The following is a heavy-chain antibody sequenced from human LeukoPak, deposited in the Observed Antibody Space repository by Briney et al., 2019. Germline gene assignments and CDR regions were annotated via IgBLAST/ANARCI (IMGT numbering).Heavy chain of an antibody. CDR3: ARLAGGSNRPADY. CDR2: INTDGSST. Sequence: GSLRLSCAASGFTFSSYWMHWVRQAPGKGLVWVSRINTDGSSTTYADSVKGRFTISRDNAKNTLSLQMNSLRAEDTAVYYCARLAGGSNRPADYWGQGTLVTV. V-gene: IGHV3-74*01. CDR1: GFTFSSYW. J-gene: IGHJ4*02. D-gene: IGHD2-2*01.